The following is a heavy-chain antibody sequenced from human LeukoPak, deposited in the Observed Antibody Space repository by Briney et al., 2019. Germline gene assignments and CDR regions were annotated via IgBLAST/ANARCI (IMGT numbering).Heavy chain of an antibody. CDR2: IRQDGNIK. Sequence: GGSLRLSCVGSGFTFSRYWLNWVRQAPAKGLEWMANIRQDGNIKYYVDSVRGRFSISRDNAKNSLYLQMNNLRVDATALYYCAREIVGYDAFDIWGQGTMVTVSS. CDR1: GFTFSRYW. J-gene: IGHJ3*02. CDR3: AREIVGYDAFDI. V-gene: IGHV3-7*01. D-gene: IGHD1-1*01.